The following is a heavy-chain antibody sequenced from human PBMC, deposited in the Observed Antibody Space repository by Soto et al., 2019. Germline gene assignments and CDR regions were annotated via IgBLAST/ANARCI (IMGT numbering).Heavy chain of an antibody. J-gene: IGHJ4*02. CDR1: GYIFTSYP. Sequence: VQLVQSGAEVKKPEASVKVSCKTSGYIFTSYPIHWVRQAPGQRLEWMGWINPAKGDAGSSQGLQGRVTFTSDASANTGHLELINLSSDATAVYYCARTRYVGSGICHFDSWGQGTLVSVSA. D-gene: IGHD3-10*01. CDR3: ARTRYVGSGICHFDS. V-gene: IGHV1-3*01. CDR2: INPAKGDA.